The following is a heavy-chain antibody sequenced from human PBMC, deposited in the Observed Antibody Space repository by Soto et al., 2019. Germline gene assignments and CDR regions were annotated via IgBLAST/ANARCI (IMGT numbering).Heavy chain of an antibody. D-gene: IGHD3-22*01. CDR2: ISGSVDRT. CDR3: VKDDGGYPSRAPH. V-gene: IGHV3-23*01. Sequence: EVQLLESGGGLVQPGGSLRLSCAASGITISNYPMSWVRQAPGKGLDWVSGISGSVDRTYYADSAKGRFTISKDISKNSLSLQLFNLGVEDTAVYFCVKDDGGYPSRAPHWGQCTLVTDSS. CDR1: GITISNYP. J-gene: IGHJ1*01.